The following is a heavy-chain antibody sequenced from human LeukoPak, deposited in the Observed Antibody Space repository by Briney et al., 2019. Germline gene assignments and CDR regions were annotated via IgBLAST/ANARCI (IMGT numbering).Heavy chain of an antibody. J-gene: IGHJ4*02. V-gene: IGHV4-61*08. D-gene: IGHD1-26*01. CDR1: GVSVGSDGYY. CDR3: ARSQSQSGSYRYYFTY. CDR2: MYYSGNS. Sequence: SETLSLTCSVSGVSVGSDGYYWTWIRQPPGKGLEWIGYMYYSGNSNYNPFLKSRVTMSLDPSKNRFSLKLSSVTAADTAVYYCARSQSQSGSYRYYFTYWGQGTLVTVSS.